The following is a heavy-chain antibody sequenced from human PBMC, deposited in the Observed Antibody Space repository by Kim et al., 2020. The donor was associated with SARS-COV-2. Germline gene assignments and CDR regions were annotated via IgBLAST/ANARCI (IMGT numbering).Heavy chain of an antibody. CDR2: ISSSGSTI. Sequence: GGSLRLSCAASGFTFSDYYMSWIRQAPGKGLEWVSYISSSGSTIYYADSVKGRFTISRDNAKNSLYLQMNSLRAEDTAVYYCARVDRAKVPAALDEYYYYYYMDVWGKGTTVTVSS. CDR3: ARVDRAKVPAALDEYYYYYYMDV. V-gene: IGHV3-11*01. CDR1: GFTFSDYY. D-gene: IGHD2-2*01. J-gene: IGHJ6*03.